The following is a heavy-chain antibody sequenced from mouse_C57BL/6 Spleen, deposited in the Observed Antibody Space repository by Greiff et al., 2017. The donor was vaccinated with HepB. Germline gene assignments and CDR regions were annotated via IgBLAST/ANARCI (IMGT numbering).Heavy chain of an antibody. CDR2: ISSGGDYI. Sequence: EVMLVESGEGLVKPGGSLKLSCAASGFTFSSYAMSWVRQTPEKRLEWVAYISSGGDYIYYADTVKGRFTISRDNARNTLYLQMSSLKSEDTAMYYCTRVDYEEFAYWGQGTLVTVSA. D-gene: IGHD2-4*01. J-gene: IGHJ3*01. CDR3: TRVDYEEFAY. CDR1: GFTFSSYA. V-gene: IGHV5-9-1*02.